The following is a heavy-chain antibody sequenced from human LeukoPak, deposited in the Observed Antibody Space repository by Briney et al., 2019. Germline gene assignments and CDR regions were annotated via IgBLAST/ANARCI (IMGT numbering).Heavy chain of an antibody. J-gene: IGHJ2*01. CDR2: ISSSSSYI. CDR1: GFTFSRYS. D-gene: IGHD2-2*01. Sequence: SGGCLRLSCAASGFTFSRYSMSWVRQAPGKGLGWVSSISSSSSYIYYADSVKGRFTISRDNGKNSLYMQMNSLRAEDSAVYYCARGAQLLDWYFDLWGRGTLVTVSS. CDR3: ARGAQLLDWYFDL. V-gene: IGHV3-21*01.